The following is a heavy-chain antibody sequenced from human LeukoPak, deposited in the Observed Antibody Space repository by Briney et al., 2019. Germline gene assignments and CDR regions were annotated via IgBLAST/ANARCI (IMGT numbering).Heavy chain of an antibody. V-gene: IGHV4-4*07. D-gene: IGHD2-21*02. CDR1: GDSISSYY. J-gene: IGHJ4*02. CDR3: ARGKYCGGDGYFDY. CDR2: MYSSGSS. Sequence: PSETLSHTCTVSGDSISSYYWSWIRQPAGKGLEWIGRMYSSGSSNYNPSLKSRVTMSIDTSKNQFSLKLSSMTVADTAVYYCARGKYCGGDGYFDYWGQGGLVSVSS.